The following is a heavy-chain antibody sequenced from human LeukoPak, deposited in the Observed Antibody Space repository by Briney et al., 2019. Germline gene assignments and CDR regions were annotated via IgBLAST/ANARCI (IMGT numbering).Heavy chain of an antibody. D-gene: IGHD1-14*01. V-gene: IGHV3-7*01. Sequence: GGSLRLSCAASGFTFSGHCLSWIRQPPGKGLEWVANINQGGSDKYYVDSVKGRFTIARDNANNLLYLQMNSLRGEDTAVYYCARDRSRAEDDWGQGSLVTVSS. CDR1: GFTFSGHC. CDR2: INQGGSDK. CDR3: ARDRSRAEDD. J-gene: IGHJ4*02.